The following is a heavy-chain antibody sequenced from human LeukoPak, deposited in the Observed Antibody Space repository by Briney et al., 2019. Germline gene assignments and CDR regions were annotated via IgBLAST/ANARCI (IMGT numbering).Heavy chain of an antibody. J-gene: IGHJ4*02. CDR2: MYYTGNT. Sequence: PSETLSLTCTVSGVSISTSNSYWGWIRQPPGKGLEWIGSMYYTGNTYYNASLKSRVTISIDTSKNQISLRLTSVTATDTAMYYCARQTGSGLFTLPGGQGTLVTVSS. CDR3: ARQTGSGLFTLP. D-gene: IGHD3/OR15-3a*01. V-gene: IGHV4-39*01. CDR1: GVSISTSNSY.